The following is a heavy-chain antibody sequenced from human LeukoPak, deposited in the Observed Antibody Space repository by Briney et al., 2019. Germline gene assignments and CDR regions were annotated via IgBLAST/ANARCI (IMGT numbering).Heavy chain of an antibody. CDR2: IYYSGKS. D-gene: IGHD6-13*01. CDR1: GGSISSSSYY. J-gene: IGHJ3*02. V-gene: IGHV4-39*02. Sequence: SETLSLTCTVSGGSISSSSYYWGWIRQPPGKGLEWIGSIYYSGKSYYYPSLKSRVTISVDTSKNRFSLKVSSVTAADTAVYYCARGSSSSREAFDIWGQGTMVTVSS. CDR3: ARGSSSSREAFDI.